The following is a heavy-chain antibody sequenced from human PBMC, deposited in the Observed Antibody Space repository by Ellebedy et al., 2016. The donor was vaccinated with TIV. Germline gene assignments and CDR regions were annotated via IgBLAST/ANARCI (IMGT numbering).Heavy chain of an antibody. D-gene: IGHD3-10*01. CDR1: GSTFTGYS. CDR3: ARVGLWVGEDYYGMDV. CDR2: ITPNSGGP. J-gene: IGHJ6*02. Sequence: AASVKVSCQASGSTFTGYSMHLVRPAPGPGLEWMGWITPNSGGPTYAQKCQGRVTMTRDTSISTAYMELSRLRSDDTAVYYCARVGLWVGEDYYGMDVWGQGTTVTVSS. V-gene: IGHV1-2*02.